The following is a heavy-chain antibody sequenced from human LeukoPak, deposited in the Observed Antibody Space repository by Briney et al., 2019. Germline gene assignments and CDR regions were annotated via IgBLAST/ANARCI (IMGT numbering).Heavy chain of an antibody. J-gene: IGHJ6*03. D-gene: IGHD2-21*02. CDR1: GESFSGYY. V-gene: IGHV4-34*01. CDR2: INHSGDT. CDR3: ARSPCSGDCYPTYYYYYMDV. Sequence: SETLSLTCSVYGESFSGYYWSWIRQPPGKGLEWIGEINHSGDTNYNPSLKSRVTISVDTSRNQFSLKLSSETAADTAVYYCARSPCSGDCYPTYYYYYMDVWGKGTTVTVSS.